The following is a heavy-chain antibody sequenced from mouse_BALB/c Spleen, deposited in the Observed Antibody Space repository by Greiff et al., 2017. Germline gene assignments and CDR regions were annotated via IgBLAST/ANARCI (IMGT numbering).Heavy chain of an antibody. Sequence: VQLQQPGAELVKPGTSVKLSCKASGYNFTSYWINWVKLRPGQGLEWIGDIYPGSGSTNYNEKFKSKATLTVDTSSSTAYMQLSSLASEDSALYYCARKDYLDYWGQGTTLTVSS. CDR1: GYNFTSYW. CDR2: IYPGSGST. CDR3: ARKDYLDY. J-gene: IGHJ2*01. V-gene: IGHV1-55*01.